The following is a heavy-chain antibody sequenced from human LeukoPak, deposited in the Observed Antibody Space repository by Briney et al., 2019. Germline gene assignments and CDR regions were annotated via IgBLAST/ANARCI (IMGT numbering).Heavy chain of an antibody. CDR1: GFTFSSYE. Sequence: GGSLRLSCAASGFTFSSYEMNWVRQAPGKGLEWVSYISSSGSTIYYADSVKGRFTISRDNAKNSLYLQMNSLRAEDTAVYYCAKDLELFWNTLFDYWGQGTLVTVSS. CDR3: AKDLELFWNTLFDY. CDR2: ISSSGSTI. D-gene: IGHD1/OR15-1a*01. V-gene: IGHV3-48*03. J-gene: IGHJ4*02.